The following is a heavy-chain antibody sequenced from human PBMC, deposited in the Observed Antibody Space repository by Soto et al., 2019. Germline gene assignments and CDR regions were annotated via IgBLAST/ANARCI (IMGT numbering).Heavy chain of an antibody. CDR1: LFTVSSNY. D-gene: IGHD3-22*01. J-gene: IGHJ6*02. CDR3: ARDSDYYDSSGYPIYYGMDV. V-gene: IGHV3-53*01. Sequence: LXVSCAASLFTVSSNYMSWVRQAPGKWLEWVSVIYSGGSTYYADSVKGRFTISRDNSKNTLYLQMNSLRAEDTAVYYCARDSDYYDSSGYPIYYGMDVWGQGTTVTVSS. CDR2: IYSGGST.